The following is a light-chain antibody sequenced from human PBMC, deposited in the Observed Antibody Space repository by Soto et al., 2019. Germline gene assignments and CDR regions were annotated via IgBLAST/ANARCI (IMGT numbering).Light chain of an antibody. CDR3: SSYTSDTTFV. CDR2: DVS. J-gene: IGLJ1*01. CDR1: SSDVGGYNY. V-gene: IGLV2-14*01. Sequence: QSALTQPASVSGCPGQSITISCTGTSSDVGGYNYVSWYQQEPGKAPKLMICDVSNRPSGVSNRFSGSKSGNTASLTISGRQAEDEAGYYCSSYTSDTTFVFGTGTKLTVL.